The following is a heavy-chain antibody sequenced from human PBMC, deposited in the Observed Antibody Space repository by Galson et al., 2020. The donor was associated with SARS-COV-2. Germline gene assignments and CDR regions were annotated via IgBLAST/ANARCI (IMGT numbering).Heavy chain of an antibody. CDR1: GYSLTNYW. Sequence: GESLKISCRTSGYSLTNYWIGWVRQMPGKGLEWMGIIYPDDSYTIYSPSFKGQVTISADRSISTAFLQWSSLKASDTAIYYCARHGASSGWYEGIDSWGQGTLVTVSS. CDR3: ARHGASSGWYEGIDS. J-gene: IGHJ4*02. CDR2: IYPDDSYT. V-gene: IGHV5-51*01. D-gene: IGHD6-19*01.